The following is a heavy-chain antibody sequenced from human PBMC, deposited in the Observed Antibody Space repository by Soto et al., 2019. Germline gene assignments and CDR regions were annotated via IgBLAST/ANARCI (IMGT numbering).Heavy chain of an antibody. D-gene: IGHD4-4*01. CDR2: MYKTGRI. CDR1: GGSINSGGHY. Sequence: PSETLSLTCSVSGGSINSGGHYWSCISQHPGKGLEWIGHMYKTGRIDFNPSIKGRLTIAIDTSKNQFSLSLSSVTDAERAVYYCARDRRQFSVDYWGKGTTVTV. J-gene: IGHJ6*03. V-gene: IGHV4-31*03. CDR3: ARDRRQFSVDY.